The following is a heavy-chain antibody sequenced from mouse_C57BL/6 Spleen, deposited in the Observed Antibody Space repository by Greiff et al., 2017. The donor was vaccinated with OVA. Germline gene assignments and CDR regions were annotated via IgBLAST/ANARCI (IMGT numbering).Heavy chain of an antibody. CDR3: ARDASYYSNSPEGAY. V-gene: IGHV1-53*01. CDR2: INPSNGGT. CDR1: GYTFTSYW. J-gene: IGHJ3*01. Sequence: QVQLQQPGTELVKPGASVKLSCKASGYTFTSYWMHWVKQRPGQGLEWIGNINPSNGGTNYNEKFKCKATLTVDKSSRTAYMQLSSLTSEDSAVYYCARDASYYSNSPEGAYWGQGTLVTVSA. D-gene: IGHD2-5*01.